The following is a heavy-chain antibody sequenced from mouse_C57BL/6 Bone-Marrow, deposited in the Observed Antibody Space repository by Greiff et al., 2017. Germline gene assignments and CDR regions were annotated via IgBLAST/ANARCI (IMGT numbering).Heavy chain of an antibody. D-gene: IGHD2-4*01. Sequence: EVKLVESGGGLVQPGGSLKLSCAASGFTFSDYYMYWVRQTPEKRLEWVAYISNGGGSTYYPDTVKGRFTISRDNAKNTLYLQMSRLKSEDTAMYYCARHEGLRRSFAYWGQGTLVTVSA. CDR3: ARHEGLRRSFAY. J-gene: IGHJ3*01. CDR1: GFTFSDYY. V-gene: IGHV5-12*01. CDR2: ISNGGGST.